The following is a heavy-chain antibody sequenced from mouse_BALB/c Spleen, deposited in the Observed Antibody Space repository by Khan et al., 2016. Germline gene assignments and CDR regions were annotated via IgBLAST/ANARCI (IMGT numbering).Heavy chain of an antibody. J-gene: IGHJ2*01. V-gene: IGHV9-1*02. D-gene: IGHD1-1*01. Sequence: QIQLVQSGPELKKPGETVKISCKASGYTFTNYGMNWVKQAPGKGLKWMGWINTYTGEPTYADDFKDRFTFSVETSASTAYLQINNLKNEDMATYFCAREALYCDSSYGYWGQGTTLTVSS. CDR1: GYTFTNYG. CDR3: AREALYCDSSYGY. CDR2: INTYTGEP.